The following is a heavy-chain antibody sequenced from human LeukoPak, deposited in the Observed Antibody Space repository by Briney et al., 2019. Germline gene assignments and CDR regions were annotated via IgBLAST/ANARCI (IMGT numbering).Heavy chain of an antibody. CDR1: GFTFSSYA. D-gene: IGHD6-13*01. J-gene: IGHJ4*02. CDR3: AKDAAAAGFAFDY. V-gene: IGHV3-23*01. Sequence: GGSLRLSWAASGFTFSSYAMSWVGQAPGKGLEWVSAISGSGGSTYYADSVRGRFTISRDNSKNTLYLQMNSLRAEDTAVYYCAKDAAAAGFAFDYWGQGTLVTVSS. CDR2: ISGSGGST.